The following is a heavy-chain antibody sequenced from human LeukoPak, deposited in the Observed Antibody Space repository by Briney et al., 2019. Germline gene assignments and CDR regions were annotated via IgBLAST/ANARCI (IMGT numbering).Heavy chain of an antibody. J-gene: IGHJ6*02. CDR2: ISPSGGGT. Sequence: GGSLRLSCAASGFTFNNYAMNWVRQAPGKGLEWVSAISPSGGGTYYATSVKGRLTISRDNSKNTLYLQMNSLRAEDTAVYYCVRVGDFWSGYPNYYYGMDVWGQGTTVTVSS. CDR1: GFTFNNYA. V-gene: IGHV3-23*01. CDR3: VRVGDFWSGYPNYYYGMDV. D-gene: IGHD3-3*01.